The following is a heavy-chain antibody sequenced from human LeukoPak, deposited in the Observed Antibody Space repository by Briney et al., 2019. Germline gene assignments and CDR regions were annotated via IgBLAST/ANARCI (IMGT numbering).Heavy chain of an antibody. CDR2: MNPNSGNT. J-gene: IGHJ4*02. Sequence: ASVKVSSTPSVYTFTSCDINWVRQATGQGLEWMGWMNPNSGNTGYTQSFQGRITMTRDISIGTAYMELSNLTSEDTAIYYCTRGSSGRRDNWGQGTLVTVSA. CDR1: VYTFTSCD. D-gene: IGHD6-19*01. CDR3: TRGSSGRRDN. V-gene: IGHV1-8*01.